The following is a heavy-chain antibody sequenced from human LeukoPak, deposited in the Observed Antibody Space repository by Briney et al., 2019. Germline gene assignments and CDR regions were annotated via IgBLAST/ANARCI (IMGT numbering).Heavy chain of an antibody. D-gene: IGHD3-10*01. CDR2: IYPGDSDT. V-gene: IGHV5-51*01. CDR1: GYRFTSYW. CDR3: ARLAPDYYGSGTYPWYFDL. J-gene: IGHJ2*01. Sequence: GESLKISCKASGYRFTSYWIGGVRQMPGKGLEWMGIIYPGDSDTRYSPSFQGQVSILADKSISTAYLQWSSLKASDTAMYYCARLAPDYYGSGTYPWYFDLWGRGTLVTVSS.